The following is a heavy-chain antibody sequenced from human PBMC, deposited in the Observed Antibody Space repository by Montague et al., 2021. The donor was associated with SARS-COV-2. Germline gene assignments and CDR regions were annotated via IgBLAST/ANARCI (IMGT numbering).Heavy chain of an antibody. Sequence: SETLSLTCAVYGGSISDYYWSWIRQPPGKGLEWIGEINHRGTSNXNPSLKSRVSISVDTSKNQFSLYLSSVTAADTAVYYCARGRQHFNMIVVVMTGGEYYFDYWGQGTLVTVSS. CDR3: ARGRQHFNMIVVVMTGGEYYFDY. V-gene: IGHV4-34*01. CDR1: GGSISDYY. CDR2: INHRGTS. D-gene: IGHD3-22*01. J-gene: IGHJ4*02.